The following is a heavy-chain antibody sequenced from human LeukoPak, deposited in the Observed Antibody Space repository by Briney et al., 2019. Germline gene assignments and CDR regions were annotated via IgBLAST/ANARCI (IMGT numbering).Heavy chain of an antibody. CDR2: ISAYNGNT. D-gene: IGHD2-2*01. V-gene: IGHV1-18*01. Sequence: ASVKVSCKASGYTFTSYGISWVRQGPGQGLEWMGWISAYNGNTNYAQKSQGRVTMTTDTSTSTAYMELRSLRSDDTAVYYWARDKIVVVPAAMRWFDPWGQGTLVTVSS. J-gene: IGHJ5*02. CDR1: GYTFTSYG. CDR3: ARDKIVVVPAAMRWFDP.